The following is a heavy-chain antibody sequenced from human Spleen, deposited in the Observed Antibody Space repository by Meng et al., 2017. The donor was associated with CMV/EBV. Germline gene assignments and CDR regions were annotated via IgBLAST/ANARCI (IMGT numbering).Heavy chain of an antibody. Sequence: SCNVSGASINSGDYYWSWIRQPPGKGLEWIGYIYGTGSTYYNPSLRSRSTISVDTSKNQFSLKMSSVTAADTAVYYCARGYYDFRSGSAYNWMDPWGQGILVTVSS. CDR3: ARGYYDFRSGSAYNWMDP. CDR2: IYGTGST. J-gene: IGHJ5*02. D-gene: IGHD3-3*01. CDR1: GASINSGDYY. V-gene: IGHV4-30-4*01.